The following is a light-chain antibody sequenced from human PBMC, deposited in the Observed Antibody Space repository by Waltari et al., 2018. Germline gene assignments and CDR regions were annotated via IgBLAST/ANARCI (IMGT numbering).Light chain of an antibody. CDR1: SSNIGSNY. CDR3: AAWDDRLREV. Sequence: QSVLTQPPSASGTPGQRVTISCSGSSSNIGSNYVYWYQQLPGTAPKLLIYRNDERPSGVPDRCSGSKSGTSASLAISGLRSEDEANYYCAAWDDRLREVFGGGTRLTVL. CDR2: RND. J-gene: IGLJ3*02. V-gene: IGLV1-47*01.